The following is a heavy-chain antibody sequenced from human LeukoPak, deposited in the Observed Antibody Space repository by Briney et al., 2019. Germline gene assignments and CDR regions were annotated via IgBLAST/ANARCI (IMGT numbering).Heavy chain of an antibody. CDR3: ASPNTAMVTFGTFDY. Sequence: SVKVSCKASGGTFSIYAVTWVRQAPGQGLEWMGDIIPIFGTANYAQKFQGRVTITADESTSTAYMELSSLRSEDTAVYYCASPNTAMVTFGTFDYWGQGTLVTVSS. CDR2: IIPIFGTA. CDR1: GGTFSIYA. D-gene: IGHD5-18*01. J-gene: IGHJ4*02. V-gene: IGHV1-69*01.